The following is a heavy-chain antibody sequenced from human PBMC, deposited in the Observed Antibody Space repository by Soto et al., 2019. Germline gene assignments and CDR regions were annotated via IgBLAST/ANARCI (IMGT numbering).Heavy chain of an antibody. V-gene: IGHV1-69*13. CDR1: GGTSRNYV. Sequence: SVKLSWKDSGGTSRNYVISWVRQAPGQGLERMRGIIPIFGTPTYAQKFQGRVTITADDSTSTAYMELSSLRSEDLAVYYCACHVVCIIVAAIVAYYYYGMDVWGRGTTVTVSS. D-gene: IGHD5-12*01. CDR3: ACHVVCIIVAAIVAYYYYGMDV. J-gene: IGHJ6*02. CDR2: IIPIFGTP.